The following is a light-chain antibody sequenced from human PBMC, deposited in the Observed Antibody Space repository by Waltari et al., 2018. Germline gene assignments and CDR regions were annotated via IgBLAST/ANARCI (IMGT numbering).Light chain of an antibody. CDR2: DAT. CDR1: QGISKF. J-gene: IGKJ2*01. CDR3: QQFDSVPYT. V-gene: IGKV1-33*01. Sequence: DIQMTQSPSSLSASVGYRVTITCQASQGISKFVNWYQHKAGKAPKLLIHDATRLEVGVPSRFTGSGSGTDFTFTVSSLQPEDIATYYCQQFDSVPYTFGQGTKLEI.